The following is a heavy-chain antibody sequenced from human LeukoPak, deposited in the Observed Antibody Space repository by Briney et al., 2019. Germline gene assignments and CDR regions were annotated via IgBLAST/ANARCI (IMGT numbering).Heavy chain of an antibody. V-gene: IGHV1-69*05. CDR1: GYTFTGYY. Sequence: SVKVSCKASGYTFTGYYMHWVRQAPGQGLEWMGGIIPIFGTANYAQKFQGRVTITTDESTSTAYMELSSLRSEDTAVYYCARGLYGGSLFDYWGQGTLVTVSS. CDR3: ARGLYGGSLFDY. D-gene: IGHD4-23*01. CDR2: IIPIFGTA. J-gene: IGHJ4*02.